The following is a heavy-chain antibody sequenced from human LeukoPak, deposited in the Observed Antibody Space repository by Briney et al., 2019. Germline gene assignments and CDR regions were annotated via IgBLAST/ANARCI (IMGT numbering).Heavy chain of an antibody. D-gene: IGHD3-3*01. CDR3: ARDKSLTTIFGVVNMRYYYYGMDV. CDR1: GFIFNNHW. CDR2: INEAGSEK. Sequence: QPGGSLRLSCAASGFIFNNHWMIWVRQAPGKGLEWVANINEAGSEKYYLDSVKGRFTVSRDNAENSLYLQMNSLRVEDTGVYYCARDKSLTTIFGVVNMRYYYYGMDVWGQGTTVTVSS. J-gene: IGHJ6*02. V-gene: IGHV3-7*01.